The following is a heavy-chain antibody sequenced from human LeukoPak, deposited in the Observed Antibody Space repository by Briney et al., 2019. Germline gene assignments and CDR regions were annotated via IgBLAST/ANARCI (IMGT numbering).Heavy chain of an antibody. D-gene: IGHD3-22*01. V-gene: IGHV1-18*01. J-gene: IGHJ4*02. CDR3: ARDGGYYYDSSGYDIGESDY. CDR1: GYTFTSYG. Sequence: GASVKVSCKASGYTFTSYGISWVRQAPGQGLEWMGWISAYSGNTNYAQKLQGRVTMTTDTSTSTAYMELRSLRSDDTAVYYCARDGGYYYDSSGYDIGESDYWGQGTLVTVSS. CDR2: ISAYSGNT.